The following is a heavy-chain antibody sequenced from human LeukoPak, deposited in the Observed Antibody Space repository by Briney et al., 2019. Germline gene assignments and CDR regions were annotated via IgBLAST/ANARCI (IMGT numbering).Heavy chain of an antibody. Sequence: GGSLRLSCAASGFTFSSYGMHWVRQAPGKGLEWVAFIRYDGSNKYYADSVKGRFTISRDTSKNTLYLQMNSLRAEDTAVYYCARDRHSGSYYGYFDYWGQGTLVTVSS. V-gene: IGHV3-30*02. J-gene: IGHJ4*02. CDR1: GFTFSSYG. CDR3: ARDRHSGSYYGYFDY. CDR2: IRYDGSNK. D-gene: IGHD1-26*01.